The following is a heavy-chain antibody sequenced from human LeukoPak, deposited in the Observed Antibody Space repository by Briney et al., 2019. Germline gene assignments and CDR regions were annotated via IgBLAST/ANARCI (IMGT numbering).Heavy chain of an antibody. CDR3: AHSFYDSSGYPRGLFDY. D-gene: IGHD3-22*01. Sequence: SGPTLVKPTQTLTLTCTFSGFSLSTSGVGVGWIRQPPGKALEWLALIYWDDDKRYSPSLKSRLTITKDTSKNQVVLTMTNMDPVDTATYYCAHSFYDSSGYPRGLFDYWGQGTLVTVSS. V-gene: IGHV2-5*02. J-gene: IGHJ4*02. CDR1: GFSLSTSGVG. CDR2: IYWDDDK.